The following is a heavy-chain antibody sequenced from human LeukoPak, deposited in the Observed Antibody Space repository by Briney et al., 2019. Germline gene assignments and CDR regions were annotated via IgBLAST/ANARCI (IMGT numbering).Heavy chain of an antibody. D-gene: IGHD3-10*01. J-gene: IGHJ4*02. CDR3: ARHGSYCFDS. Sequence: PSETLSLTCGVSGGSFSISYWGWIRQPPGRGLEWIGQIYHSGGANYNPSLRSRVTISIDTSKNQLSLRLNSVTAADTAVYYCARHGSYCFDSWGQGTLVTVSS. V-gene: IGHV4-34*01. CDR2: IYHSGGA. CDR1: GGSFSISY.